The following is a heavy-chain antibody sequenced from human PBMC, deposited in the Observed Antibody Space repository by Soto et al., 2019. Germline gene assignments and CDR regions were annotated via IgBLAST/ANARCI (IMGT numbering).Heavy chain of an antibody. CDR2: IYYSGST. D-gene: IGHD2-2*01. CDR1: GGSISSYY. CDR3: ARVVVAAAPGRWFDP. J-gene: IGHJ5*02. Sequence: QVQLQESGPGLVKPSETLSLTCTVSGGSISSYYWSWIRQPPGKGLEWIGYIYYSGSTNYNPSLKSRVTISVDTSKNQFSRKLSSVTAADTAVYYCARVVVAAAPGRWFDPWGQGTLVTVSS. V-gene: IGHV4-59*01.